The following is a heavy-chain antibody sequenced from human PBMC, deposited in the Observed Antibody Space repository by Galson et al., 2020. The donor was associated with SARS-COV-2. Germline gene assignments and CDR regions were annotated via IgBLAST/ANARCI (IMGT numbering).Heavy chain of an antibody. J-gene: IGHJ4*02. CDR1: GFTFSDYA. D-gene: IGHD6-19*01. Sequence: GGSLRLSCSASGFTFSDYAMHWVRQAPGKGLEYVSAMSSDGGTSFYADSLNGRSAMSRDKSKNTFYLQMTGLRIEDTALYYCLAYSSTRRNYWGQGTLVTVSS. V-gene: IGHV3-64D*06. CDR3: LAYSSTRRNY. CDR2: MSSDGGTS.